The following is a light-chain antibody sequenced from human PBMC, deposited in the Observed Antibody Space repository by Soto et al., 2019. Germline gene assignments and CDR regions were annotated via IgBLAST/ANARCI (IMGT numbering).Light chain of an antibody. Sequence: EIVLTQSPGTLSLSPGERATLSCRASQSVSSSYLAWYQQKPGQAPSLLIYGASSRATGIPDRFSGSGSGTDFTLTSSRLEPEDFAVYYCQQYGSSPGTFGHGTKVDIK. CDR2: GAS. CDR1: QSVSSSY. CDR3: QQYGSSPGT. V-gene: IGKV3-20*01. J-gene: IGKJ1*01.